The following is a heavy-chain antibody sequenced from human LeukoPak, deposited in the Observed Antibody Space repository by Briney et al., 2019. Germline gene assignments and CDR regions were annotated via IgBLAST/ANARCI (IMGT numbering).Heavy chain of an antibody. CDR2: INTHTGNP. CDR3: VRDTLWEGASTLDC. D-gene: IGHD1-26*01. Sequence: GASVKVSCKASGYNFTNYDINWVRQATGQGLEWMGWINTHTGNPTYAQGFTGRFVFSLDTSVGTAYLQITSLKAEDTAVYYCVRDTLWEGASTLDCWGQGTLVIVSS. J-gene: IGHJ4*02. V-gene: IGHV7-4-1*02. CDR1: GYNFTNYD.